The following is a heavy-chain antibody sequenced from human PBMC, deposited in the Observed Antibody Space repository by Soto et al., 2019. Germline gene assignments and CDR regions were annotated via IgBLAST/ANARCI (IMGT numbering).Heavy chain of an antibody. CDR1: GGSISSYY. CDR3: ARSDTAMVGQVSPLDY. Sequence: SETLSLTCTVSGGSISSYYWSWIRQHPGKGLEWIGYIYYSGSTYYNPSLKSRVTISVGTSKNQFSLKLSSVTAADTAVYYCARSDTAMVGQVSPLDYWGQGTLVTVSS. J-gene: IGHJ4*02. V-gene: IGHV4-59*06. CDR2: IYYSGST. D-gene: IGHD5-18*01.